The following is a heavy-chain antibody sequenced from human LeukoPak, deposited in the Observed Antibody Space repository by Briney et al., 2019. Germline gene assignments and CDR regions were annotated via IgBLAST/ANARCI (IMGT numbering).Heavy chain of an antibody. D-gene: IGHD6-19*01. CDR3: ASGVHYTSGWIDI. Sequence: QTGGSLRLSCAASGFNFSNYWMSWVRQTPGKGLEWVANINRDGSEKYYVDSVEGQFTISRDNAKNSLFLQMNSLRAEDTAVYYCASGVHYTSGWIDIWGQGTMVTVSS. CDR2: INRDGSEK. CDR1: GFNFSNYW. V-gene: IGHV3-7*01. J-gene: IGHJ3*02.